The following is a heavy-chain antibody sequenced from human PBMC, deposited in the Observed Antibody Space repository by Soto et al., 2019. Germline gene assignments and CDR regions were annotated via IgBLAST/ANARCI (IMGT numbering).Heavy chain of an antibody. CDR2: INAGNGNT. J-gene: IGHJ4*02. Sequence: ASVKVSCKASGYTFTSYASHCVRQPPGQRLEWMGWINAGNGNTKYSQKFQGRVTITRDTSASTAYMELGSLRSEDTAVYYCASGLGSSSWYKGDYFDYWGQGTLVTVSS. D-gene: IGHD6-13*01. CDR3: ASGLGSSSWYKGDYFDY. V-gene: IGHV1-3*01. CDR1: GYTFTSYA.